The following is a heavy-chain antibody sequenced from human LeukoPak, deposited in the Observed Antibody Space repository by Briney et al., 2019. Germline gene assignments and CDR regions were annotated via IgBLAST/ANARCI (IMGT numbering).Heavy chain of an antibody. CDR2: IYYSGST. CDR3: ARVRDGYNDC. V-gene: IGHV4-59*01. Sequence: SETLSLTCTVSAGSIGSYYWSWIRQPPGKGLEWIGYIYYSGSTNYNPSLKSRVTISVDTSKNQFSLKLSSVSAADAAVYYCARVRDGYNDCWGQGTLVTVSS. CDR1: AGSIGSYY. D-gene: IGHD5-24*01. J-gene: IGHJ4*02.